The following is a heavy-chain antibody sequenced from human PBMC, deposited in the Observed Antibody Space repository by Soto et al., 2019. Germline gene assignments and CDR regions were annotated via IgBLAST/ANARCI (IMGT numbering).Heavy chain of an antibody. J-gene: IGHJ3*02. V-gene: IGHV3-23*01. CDR1: GFTFSSYA. Sequence: GGSLRLSCAASGFTFSSYAMSWVRQAPGKGLEWVSAISGSGVSTYYADSVKGRFTISRDNSKNTLYLQMNSLRAEDTAVYYCAGRVFITGTPNAGAFDIWGQGTMVTVSS. CDR2: ISGSGVST. CDR3: AGRVFITGTPNAGAFDI. D-gene: IGHD1-20*01.